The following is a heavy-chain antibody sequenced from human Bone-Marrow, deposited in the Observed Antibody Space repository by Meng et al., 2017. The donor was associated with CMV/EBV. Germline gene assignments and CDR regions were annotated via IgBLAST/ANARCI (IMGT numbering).Heavy chain of an antibody. Sequence: LYCAASGFTFRSYAMHWVRQAPGKGLEWVAVISYDGSNKYYADSVKGRFTISRDNSKNTLYLQMNSLRAEDTAVYYCARSQWLGLDYWGQGTLVTVSS. CDR3: ARSQWLGLDY. J-gene: IGHJ4*02. V-gene: IGHV3-30-3*01. CDR1: GFTFRSYA. D-gene: IGHD6-19*01. CDR2: ISYDGSNK.